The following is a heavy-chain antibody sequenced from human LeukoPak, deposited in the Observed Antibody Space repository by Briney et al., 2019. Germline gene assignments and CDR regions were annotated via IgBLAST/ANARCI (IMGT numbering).Heavy chain of an antibody. V-gene: IGHV3-21*01. J-gene: IGHJ4*02. CDR3: AATNSGGVRYFDY. CDR1: GFTFSSYS. Sequence: GGSLRLSCAASGFTFSSYSMNWVRQAPGKGLEWVSSISSSSSYIYYADSVKGRFTISRDNAKNSLYLQMNSLRAEDTAVYYCAATNSGGVRYFDYWGQGTLVTVSS. CDR2: ISSSSSYI. D-gene: IGHD5-12*01.